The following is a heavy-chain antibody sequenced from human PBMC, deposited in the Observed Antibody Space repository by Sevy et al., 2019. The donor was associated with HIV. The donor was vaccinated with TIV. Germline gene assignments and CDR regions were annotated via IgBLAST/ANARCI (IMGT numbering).Heavy chain of an antibody. CDR1: GFTFSGSA. Sequence: GGSLRLSCSASGFTFSGSALHWVRQAPGKGLEYVSVISSSGSSAYYAESVRGRFTISRDNSKNTLYLQRRSLRAEDTVVYYCVKDSIFYDSSSGYRPFYYYGMDVWGQGTSVTVSS. V-gene: IGHV3-64D*09. CDR2: ISSSGSSA. J-gene: IGHJ6*02. D-gene: IGHD3-3*01. CDR3: VKDSIFYDSSSGYRPFYYYGMDV.